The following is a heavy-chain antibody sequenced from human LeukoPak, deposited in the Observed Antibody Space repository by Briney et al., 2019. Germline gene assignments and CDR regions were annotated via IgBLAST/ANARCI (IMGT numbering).Heavy chain of an antibody. D-gene: IGHD2-2*01. J-gene: IGHJ5*02. Sequence: SETLSLTCTVSGGSISSYYWSWIRQSPGKGLECIGYIHYTGSTNYNPSLKSRVTISVETSKNQFSLKLKSVTAADTAVYYCARDYCTSTTCPNWFDPWGQGTLVTVSS. CDR1: GGSISSYY. CDR3: ARDYCTSTTCPNWFDP. V-gene: IGHV4-59*12. CDR2: IHYTGST.